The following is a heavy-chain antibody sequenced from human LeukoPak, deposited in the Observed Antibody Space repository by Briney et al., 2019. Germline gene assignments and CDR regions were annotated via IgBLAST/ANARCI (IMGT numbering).Heavy chain of an antibody. D-gene: IGHD6-19*01. CDR2: IWYDGSNK. J-gene: IGHJ1*01. Sequence: PGGSLRLSCAASGFTFSSYGMHWVRQAPGKGLEWVAVIWYDGSNKYYADSVKGRFTISRDNSKNTLYLQTNSLRAEDTAVYYCARDSAVTGNGVKYFQHWGQGTLVTVSS. CDR3: ARDSAVTGNGVKYFQH. CDR1: GFTFSSYG. V-gene: IGHV3-33*01.